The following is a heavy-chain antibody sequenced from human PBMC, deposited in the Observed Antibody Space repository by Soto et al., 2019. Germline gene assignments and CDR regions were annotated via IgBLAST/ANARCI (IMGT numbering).Heavy chain of an antibody. Sequence: SETLSLTCTVSGGSISSSSYYWGWIRQPPGKGLEWIGSIYYSGSTYYNPSLKSRVTVSVDTSKNQFSLKLSSVTAADTAVYYCASLPAAYYDILTGYSRAPYYFDYWGKGTLVTASS. CDR3: ASLPAAYYDILTGYSRAPYYFDY. J-gene: IGHJ4*02. CDR1: GGSISSSSYY. V-gene: IGHV4-39*01. CDR2: IYYSGST. D-gene: IGHD3-9*01.